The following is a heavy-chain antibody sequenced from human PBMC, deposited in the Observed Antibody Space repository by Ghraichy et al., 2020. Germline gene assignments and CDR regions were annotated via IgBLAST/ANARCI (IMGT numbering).Heavy chain of an antibody. CDR3: AREGATGLYSYYGMDV. CDR1: GFSFSSYI. CDR2: ISHSGTYI. J-gene: IGHJ6*02. Sequence: GGSLRLSCAASGFSFSSYIMTWVRQTPGKGLEWVSYISHSGTYIYYADSVKGRFTISRDNAKNSLYLQMNSLRAEDTAVYYCAREGATGLYSYYGMDVWGQGTKVTVSS. V-gene: IGHV3-21*01. D-gene: IGHD5-12*01.